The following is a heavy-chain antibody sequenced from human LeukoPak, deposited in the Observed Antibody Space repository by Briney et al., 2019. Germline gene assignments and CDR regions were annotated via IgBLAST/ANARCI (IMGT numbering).Heavy chain of an antibody. CDR1: GFTFSSYG. CDR2: LSYDGGNK. D-gene: IGHD5-18*01. V-gene: IGHV3-30*18. CDR3: AKDKGYSYYYMDV. J-gene: IGHJ6*03. Sequence: SGGSLRLSCAASGFTFSSYGMHWVRQAPGKGLEWVAVLSYDGGNKYSADSVKGRFTISRDNSKNTLYLQMNSLRAEDTAVYYCAKDKGYSYYYMDVWGKGTTVTVSS.